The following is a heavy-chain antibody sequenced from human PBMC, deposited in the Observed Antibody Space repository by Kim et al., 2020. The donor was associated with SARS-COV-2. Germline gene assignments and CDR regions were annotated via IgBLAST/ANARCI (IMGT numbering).Heavy chain of an antibody. CDR3: GMAHDRNWFDP. Sequence: SETLSLTCAVYGGSFSDHFWSWIRQPPGKGLEWIGDINYRGSTNYNPSLKSRVTISVDTSKNQFSLKLSSVTAADKAVYYCGMAHDRNWFDPWVQGTLVT. CDR2: INYRGST. CDR1: GGSFSDHF. D-gene: IGHD1-1*01. J-gene: IGHJ5*02. V-gene: IGHV4-34*01.